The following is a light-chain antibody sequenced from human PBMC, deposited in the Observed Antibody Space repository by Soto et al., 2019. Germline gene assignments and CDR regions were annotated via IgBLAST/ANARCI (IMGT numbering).Light chain of an antibody. CDR2: DAS. CDR3: QQRSNWPPTGLT. Sequence: EIVLTQSPATLSLSPGERATLSCRASQSVRTYLAWYQQKPGQAPRLLIYDASNRATGIPARFGGSGSGTDFILTISSLEPDDFAVYFCQQRSNWPPTGLTFGGGTKVEIK. J-gene: IGKJ4*01. V-gene: IGKV3-11*01. CDR1: QSVRTY.